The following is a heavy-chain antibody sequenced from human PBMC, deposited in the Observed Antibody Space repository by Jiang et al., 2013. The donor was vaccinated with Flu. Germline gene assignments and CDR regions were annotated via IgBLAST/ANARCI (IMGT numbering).Heavy chain of an antibody. CDR2: IIPTLGIP. CDR3: ARGRLSIDYGGNFGLDY. V-gene: IGHV1-69*09. D-gene: IGHD4-23*01. J-gene: IGHJ4*02. CDR1: GGTFSSYV. Sequence: QLVESGAEVKKPESSVKVSCKATGGTFSSYVISWVRQAPGQGLEWMGRIIPTLGIPNYAQKFQGRVTITADKFTSTAYMELSSLRSEDTAVYYCARGRLSIDYGGNFGLDYWGQGSLVTVSS.